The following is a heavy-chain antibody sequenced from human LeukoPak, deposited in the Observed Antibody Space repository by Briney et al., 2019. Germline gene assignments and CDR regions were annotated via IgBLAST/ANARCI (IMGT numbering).Heavy chain of an antibody. CDR1: GFTFSSYG. V-gene: IGHV3-33*01. J-gene: IGHJ4*02. CDR3: ARDGITIFGVVTSYYFDY. D-gene: IGHD3-3*01. Sequence: GRSLRLSCAASGFTFSSYGMHWVRQAPGKGLEWVAVIWYDGSNKYYADSVKGRFTISRDNSKNTLYLQMNSLRAEDTAVYYCARDGITIFGVVTSYYFDYWGQGTLVTVSS. CDR2: IWYDGSNK.